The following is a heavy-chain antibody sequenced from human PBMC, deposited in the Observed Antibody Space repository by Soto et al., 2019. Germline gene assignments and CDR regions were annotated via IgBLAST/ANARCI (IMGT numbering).Heavy chain of an antibody. Sequence: QITLKESGPPLVKPTQPLTLTYTFSGFSLTTDGVGVGWIRQPPGKALEWLALLYWNDEKRYNPSLKSRLTITKDTSENPVVLTMTNMDTVDTVTYYCAHRLRNSGSYSPYFDYWGQGTLVTVSS. J-gene: IGHJ4*02. CDR1: GFSLTTDGVG. CDR2: LYWNDEK. D-gene: IGHD1-26*01. V-gene: IGHV2-5*01. CDR3: AHRLRNSGSYSPYFDY.